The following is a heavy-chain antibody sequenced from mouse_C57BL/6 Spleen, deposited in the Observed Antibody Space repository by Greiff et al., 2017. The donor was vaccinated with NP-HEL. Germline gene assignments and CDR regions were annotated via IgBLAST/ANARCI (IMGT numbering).Heavy chain of an antibody. J-gene: IGHJ2*01. V-gene: IGHV1-22*01. Sequence: VQLQQSGPELVKPGASVKMSCKASGYTFTDYNMHWVKQSHGKSLEWIGYINPNNGGTSYNQKFKGKATLTVNKSSSTAYMELRSLTSEDSAVYYCARGGVDYYGSKDYWGQGTTLTVSS. D-gene: IGHD1-1*01. CDR2: INPNNGGT. CDR1: GYTFTDYN. CDR3: ARGGVDYYGSKDY.